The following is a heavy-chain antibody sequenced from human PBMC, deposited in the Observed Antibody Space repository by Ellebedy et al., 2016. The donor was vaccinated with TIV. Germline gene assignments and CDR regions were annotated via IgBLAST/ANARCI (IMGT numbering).Heavy chain of an antibody. V-gene: IGHV3-21*03. CDR3: ATLTGGGYGKYYFDY. J-gene: IGHJ4*02. D-gene: IGHD1-26*01. Sequence: GGSLRLSCAGSGFTFSSYSIDWVRQAPGKGLEWVSSISPRSDYIYYRDSVKGRFTISRDNAKNSLYLQMDSLRAEDTAVYYCATLTGGGYGKYYFDYWGQGTLVTVSS. CDR2: ISPRSDYI. CDR1: GFTFSSYS.